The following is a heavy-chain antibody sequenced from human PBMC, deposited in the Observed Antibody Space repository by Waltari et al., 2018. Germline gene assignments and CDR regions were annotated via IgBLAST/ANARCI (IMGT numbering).Heavy chain of an antibody. J-gene: IGHJ5*02. CDR3: ARGGARGITIFGVALHWFDP. CDR2: INHSGST. V-gene: IGHV4-34*01. CDR1: GGSFSGYY. D-gene: IGHD3-3*01. Sequence: QVQLQQWGAGLLKPSETLSLTCAVYGGSFSGYYWSWIRQPPGKGMEWIGEINHSGSTNYNPSLKSRVTISVDTSKNQFSLKLSSVTAADTAVYYCARGGARGITIFGVALHWFDPWGQGTLVTVSS.